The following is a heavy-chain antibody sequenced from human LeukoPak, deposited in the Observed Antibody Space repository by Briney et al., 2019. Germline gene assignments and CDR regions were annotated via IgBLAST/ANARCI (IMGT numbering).Heavy chain of an antibody. D-gene: IGHD3-9*01. CDR1: GFTFSSHG. CDR2: ISHDGGNK. Sequence: PGGSLRLSCAASGFTFSSHGIQWVRQAPGKGLEWVALISHDGGNKYYTDSVKGRFTISRDNAKNSLYLQMNRLRAEDSAVYYCARRNHYDILTGYYTGYYYGMDVWGKGTTVTVSS. V-gene: IGHV3-30*03. J-gene: IGHJ6*04. CDR3: ARRNHYDILTGYYTGYYYGMDV.